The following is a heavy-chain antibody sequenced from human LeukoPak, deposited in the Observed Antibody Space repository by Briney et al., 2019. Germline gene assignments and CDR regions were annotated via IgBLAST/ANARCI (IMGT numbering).Heavy chain of an antibody. CDR2: IYYSGST. V-gene: IGHV4-39*01. J-gene: IGHJ4*02. CDR1: GASISSSTYY. Sequence: SETLSLTCTVSGASISSSTYYWGWIRQPPGEGLEWIGDIYYSGSTYYNPSLKSRVSISVDTSRNQFSLKLNSVTAADTAVYFCARRYDFWTGPDSWGQGTLVTVS. D-gene: IGHD3-3*01. CDR3: ARRYDFWTGPDS.